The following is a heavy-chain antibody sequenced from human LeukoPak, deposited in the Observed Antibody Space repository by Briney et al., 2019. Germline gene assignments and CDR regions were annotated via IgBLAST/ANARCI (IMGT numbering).Heavy chain of an antibody. Sequence: GGSLRLSCVASGFTFRNHGMNWVRQAPGKGLEWVAGIWYDGSNKDYVDFVKGRFTISRDNSKNTLYLEMNSLTVEDTAVYYCAKGRGGSSNWGSDCWGQGTQVTVSS. D-gene: IGHD7-27*01. CDR2: IWYDGSNK. J-gene: IGHJ4*02. CDR1: GFTFRNHG. CDR3: AKGRGGSSNWGSDC. V-gene: IGHV3-33*06.